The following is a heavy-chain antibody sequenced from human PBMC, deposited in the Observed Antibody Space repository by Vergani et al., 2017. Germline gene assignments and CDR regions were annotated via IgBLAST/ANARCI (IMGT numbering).Heavy chain of an antibody. D-gene: IGHD6-19*01. V-gene: IGHV1-46*01. J-gene: IGHJ4*02. Sequence: QVLLVQSGAEVKKPGASVRVSCKTSGYTFTNYYIHWVRQAPGQGLEWMGIINPSGGSTTYAQQFQGRLTMTRDTSTSTVYMDLSNLRSDDTAVYYCAREQWLPIDYSDYWGQGTLVTVSS. CDR1: GYTFTNYY. CDR3: AREQWLPIDYSDY. CDR2: INPSGGST.